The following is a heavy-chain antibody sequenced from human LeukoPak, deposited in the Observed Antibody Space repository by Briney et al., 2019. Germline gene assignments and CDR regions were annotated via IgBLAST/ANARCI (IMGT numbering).Heavy chain of an antibody. V-gene: IGHV3-48*04. J-gene: IGHJ5*02. CDR1: GFTFGYNA. Sequence: GGSLRLSCAASGFTFGYNAMNWVRQAPGKGLEWVAYISGSSAKIDYGDAVKGRFTISRDNARNSVFLQMNSLRAEDTAVYYCARAMNTWGQGTLVTVSS. CDR3: ARAMNT. CDR2: ISGSSAKI.